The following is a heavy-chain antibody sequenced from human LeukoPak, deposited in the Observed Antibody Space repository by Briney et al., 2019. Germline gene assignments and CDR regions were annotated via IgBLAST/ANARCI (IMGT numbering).Heavy chain of an antibody. CDR3: ARAVDTAMMGFDY. V-gene: IGHV3-21*01. Sequence: PGRSLRLSCAASGFTFSSYSMNWVRQAPGKGLEWVSSISSSSSYIYYADSVRGRFTISRDNAKNSLYLQMNSLRAEDTAVYYCARAVDTAMMGFDYWGQGTLVTVSS. D-gene: IGHD5-18*01. J-gene: IGHJ4*02. CDR1: GFTFSSYS. CDR2: ISSSSSYI.